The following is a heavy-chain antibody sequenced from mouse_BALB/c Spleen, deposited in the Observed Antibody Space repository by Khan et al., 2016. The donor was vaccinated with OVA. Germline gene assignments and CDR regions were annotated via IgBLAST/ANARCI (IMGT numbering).Heavy chain of an antibody. CDR1: GYTFTSYT. CDR2: LNPSNGYT. V-gene: IGHV1-4*01. D-gene: IGHD2-14*01. J-gene: IGHJ3*01. Sequence: LEESGAELARPGASVKMSCKASGYTFTSYTIHWIKERPGQGLEWIGNLNPSNGYTNYNQKFKEKATLTTDKSSTTAYLQLSSLTSDDSAVYNCVRDGAYHRNDGWFAYWGQGTLVTVSA. CDR3: VRDGAYHRNDGWFAY.